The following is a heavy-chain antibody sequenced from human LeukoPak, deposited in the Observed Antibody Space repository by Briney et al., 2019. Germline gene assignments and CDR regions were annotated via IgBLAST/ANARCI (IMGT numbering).Heavy chain of an antibody. CDR2: IKQDGREK. D-gene: IGHD3-3*01. CDR1: GFTFNSYW. V-gene: IGHV3-7*01. Sequence: QPGGSLRLSCATSGFTFNSYWMTWVRQTPGKGLEWVANIKQDGREKNYVDSVEGRFTISRDNAKNSLYLQINSLRADDTAVYYCARWGVVNMRIYCYHYYMDVWGKGTTVTVSS. CDR3: ARWGVVNMRIYCYHYYMDV. J-gene: IGHJ6*03.